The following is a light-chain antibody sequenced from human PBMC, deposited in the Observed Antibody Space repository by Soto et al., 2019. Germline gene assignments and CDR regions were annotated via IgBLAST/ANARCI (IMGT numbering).Light chain of an antibody. CDR1: SGSVSTSYY. J-gene: IGLJ3*02. V-gene: IGLV8-61*01. CDR3: VLYMGSGFWV. CDR2: SPN. Sequence: QTVVTQEPSFSVSPGGTVTLTCGLSSGSVSTSYYPSWYQQTPGQAPRTLIYSPNTRSSGVPDRFSGSILGNKAALTITGAQADDESDYYCVLYMGSGFWVFGGGTKLTVL.